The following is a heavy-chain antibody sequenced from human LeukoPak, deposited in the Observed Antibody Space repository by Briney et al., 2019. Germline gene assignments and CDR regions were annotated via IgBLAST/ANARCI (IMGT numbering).Heavy chain of an antibody. CDR3: AVVVVAATRAFDI. Sequence: HPGGSLRLSCAASGFTFSSYAMGWVRQAPGEGLEWVSGVSGSGGSTYHADSVGGRFTLSRDNSKNPLYLLMNSLRAEDTAVYYCAVVVVAATRAFDIWGQGTMVTVSS. D-gene: IGHD2-15*01. CDR1: GFTFSSYA. CDR2: VSGSGGST. J-gene: IGHJ3*02. V-gene: IGHV3-23*01.